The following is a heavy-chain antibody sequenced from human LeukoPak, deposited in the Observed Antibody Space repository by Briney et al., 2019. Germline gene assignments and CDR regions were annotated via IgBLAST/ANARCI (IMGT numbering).Heavy chain of an antibody. D-gene: IGHD3-22*01. CDR1: GFTLSAYA. J-gene: IGHJ4*02. CDR3: AREGDSSGYYSSY. CDR2: INHSGST. Sequence: GSLRLSCAASGFTLSAYAMTWIRQPPGKGLEWIGEINHSGSTNYNPSLKSRVTISVDTSKNQFSLKLSSVTAADTAVYYCAREGDSSGYYSSYWGQGTLVTVSS. V-gene: IGHV4-34*01.